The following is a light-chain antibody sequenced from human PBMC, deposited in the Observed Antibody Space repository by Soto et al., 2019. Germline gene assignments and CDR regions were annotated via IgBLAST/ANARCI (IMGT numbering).Light chain of an antibody. CDR1: QDIDNS. J-gene: IGKJ5*01. V-gene: IGKV1-33*01. CDR3: QQHDGRPTMT. Sequence: IQLTQSPSSLSASVGETVTITCRASQDIDNSLNWYQHKPGKAPKLLVYAVSFLETGVPSRFSGLGSGTVFSLTINSLQSDDFATYYCQQHDGRPTMTFGQGTRLDSK. CDR2: AVS.